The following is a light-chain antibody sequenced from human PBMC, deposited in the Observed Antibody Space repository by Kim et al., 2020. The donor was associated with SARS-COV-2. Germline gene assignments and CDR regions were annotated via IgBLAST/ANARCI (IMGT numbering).Light chain of an antibody. CDR2: DGS. CDR3: QHRRNWPLT. J-gene: IGKJ4*01. Sequence: LAPGERAILSCRASQSVSIHLAWYQQKPGQPPRLLIYDGSNRATGIPARFSGTGSGSDFTLTIDSLEPEDFAVYYCQHRRNWPLTFGGGTKVDIK. CDR1: QSVSIH. V-gene: IGKV3-11*01.